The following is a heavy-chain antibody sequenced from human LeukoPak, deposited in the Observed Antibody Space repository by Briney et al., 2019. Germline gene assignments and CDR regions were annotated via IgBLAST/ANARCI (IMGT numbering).Heavy chain of an antibody. J-gene: IGHJ6*02. CDR1: GYTFTSHQ. CDR3: ARGDSIYYYGMDV. V-gene: IGHV1-46*01. D-gene: IGHD4-11*01. CDR2: INPGAGSP. Sequence: ASVSISCKTSGYTFTSHQIHWVRQAPGQGLAWMGIINPGAGSPTYAEKFQGRFIVTRDTSTSTVFMELTNLRPDDTAVYFCARGDSIYYYGMDVWGQGTTVIVSS.